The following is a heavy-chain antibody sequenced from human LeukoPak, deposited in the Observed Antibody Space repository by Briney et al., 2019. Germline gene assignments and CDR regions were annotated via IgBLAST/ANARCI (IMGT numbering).Heavy chain of an antibody. V-gene: IGHV3-48*02. CDR3: ARGPYGDYVDAFDI. D-gene: IGHD4-17*01. CDR1: GFTFSTYT. Sequence: GGSLRLSCAASGFTFSTYTMNWVRQAPGKGLEWLSYITSSSTIYYADSVKGRFTISRDNAKNSLYLQMNSLRDEDTAVYYCARGPYGDYVDAFDIWGQGTMVTASS. CDR2: ITSSSTI. J-gene: IGHJ3*02.